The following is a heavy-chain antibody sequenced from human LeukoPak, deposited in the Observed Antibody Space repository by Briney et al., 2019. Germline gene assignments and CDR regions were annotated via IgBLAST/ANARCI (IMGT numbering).Heavy chain of an antibody. CDR3: AIVAWYHYRSGSYQYFAY. CDR1: GFTFSSYA. J-gene: IGHJ4*02. D-gene: IGHD3-10*01. V-gene: IGHV3-23*01. Sequence: GGSLRLSCAASGFTFSSYAMSRVGQAPGKGLEGGSAMSVSGGTSYSARSVKGRFTISRAHSKNTPHLQMNSLRAEETAVYFCAIVAWYHYRSGSYQYFAYGGQGTLVTVSS. CDR2: MSVSGGTS.